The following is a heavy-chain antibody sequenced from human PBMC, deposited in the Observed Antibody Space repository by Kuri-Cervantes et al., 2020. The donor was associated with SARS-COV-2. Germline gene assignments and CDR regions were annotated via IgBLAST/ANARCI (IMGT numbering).Heavy chain of an antibody. CDR3: AKDVTYYYDSSVDY. CDR2: ISGNGDTI. CDR1: GFNVGDFY. Sequence: GGSLRLSCAVSGFNVGDFYMSWVRQAPGKGLEWLSYISGNGDTIYYADSVKGRFTISRDNAKKSLFLQMDSLRAEDTAVYYCAKDVTYYYDSSVDYWGQGTLVTVSS. J-gene: IGHJ4*02. V-gene: IGHV3-11*01. D-gene: IGHD3-22*01.